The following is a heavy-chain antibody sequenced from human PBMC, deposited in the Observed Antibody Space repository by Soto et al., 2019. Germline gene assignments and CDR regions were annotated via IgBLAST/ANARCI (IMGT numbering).Heavy chain of an antibody. Sequence: EVHLLESGGGLVQPGGSLRLPCAASGFTFSRFAMSWVRQTPEKGLEWVSGINERGDATYYADSVRGRFTISRDNSKNTLYLQMDSLRAEDTAVYYCAKESAETGIPFFDYWGQGTLVTVSS. J-gene: IGHJ4*02. V-gene: IGHV3-23*01. CDR1: GFTFSRFA. D-gene: IGHD6-13*01. CDR3: AKESAETGIPFFDY. CDR2: INERGDAT.